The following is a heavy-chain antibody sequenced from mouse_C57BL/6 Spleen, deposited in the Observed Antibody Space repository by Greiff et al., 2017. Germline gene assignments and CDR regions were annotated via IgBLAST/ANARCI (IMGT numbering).Heavy chain of an antibody. D-gene: IGHD2-5*01. CDR2: ISDGGSYT. CDR1: GFTFSSYA. CDR3: AREYYSNYDAMDY. Sequence: EVQGVESGGGLVKPGGSLKLSCAASGFTFSSYAMSWVRQTPEKRLEWVATISDGGSYTYYPDNVQGRFTISRDNAKNNLYLQMSHLKSEDTARYYGAREYYSNYDAMDYWGQGTSVTVSS. V-gene: IGHV5-4*01. J-gene: IGHJ4*01.